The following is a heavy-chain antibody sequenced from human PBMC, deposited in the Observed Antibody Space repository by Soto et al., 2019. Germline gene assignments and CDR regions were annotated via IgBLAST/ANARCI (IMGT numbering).Heavy chain of an antibody. CDR2: ISSSSTYI. CDR1: GFTFSSYN. D-gene: IGHD4-17*01. CDR3: ARDGVMTTVTNIDY. V-gene: IGHV3-21*01. Sequence: GSLRLSCAASGFTFSSYNMNWVRQAPGKGLEWVSSISSSSTYIYYADSVKGRFTISRDNAKNSLYLQMNSLRAEDTAVYYCARDGVMTTVTNIDYWGQGTLVTVSS. J-gene: IGHJ4*02.